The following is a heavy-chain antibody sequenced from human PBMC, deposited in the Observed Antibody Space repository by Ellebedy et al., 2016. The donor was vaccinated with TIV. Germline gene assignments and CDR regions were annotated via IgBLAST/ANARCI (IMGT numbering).Heavy chain of an antibody. V-gene: IGHV3-7*01. J-gene: IGHJ4*02. Sequence: GGSLRLXXAASGFTFSSYWMSWVRQAPGKGLEWVANIKQDGSEKYYVDSVKGRFTISRDNAKNSLYLQMNSLRAEDTAVYYCARDSGVVVAPLSDYWGQGTLVTVSS. D-gene: IGHD2-15*01. CDR2: IKQDGSEK. CDR1: GFTFSSYW. CDR3: ARDSGVVVAPLSDY.